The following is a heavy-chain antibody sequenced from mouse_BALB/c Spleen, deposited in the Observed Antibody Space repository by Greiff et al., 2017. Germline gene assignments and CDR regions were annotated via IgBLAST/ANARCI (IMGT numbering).Heavy chain of an antibody. CDR2: INPGSGGT. CDR3: ARRGGYYEDYYAMDY. Sequence: QVQLQQSGAELVRPGPSVKVSCKASGYAFTNYLIEWVKQRPGQGLEWIGVINPGSGGTNYNEKFKGKATLTADKSSSTAYMQLSSLTSDDSAVYFCARRGGYYEDYYAMDYWGQGTSVTVSS. D-gene: IGHD2-3*01. CDR1: GYAFTNYL. J-gene: IGHJ4*01. V-gene: IGHV1-54*01.